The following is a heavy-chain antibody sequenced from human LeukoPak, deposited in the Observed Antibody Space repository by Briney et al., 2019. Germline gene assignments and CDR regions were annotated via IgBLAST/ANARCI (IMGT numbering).Heavy chain of an antibody. CDR3: ARRLGSSSTGFDY. CDR1: GGSISSYY. D-gene: IGHD2-2*01. V-gene: IGHV4-59*08. J-gene: IGHJ4*02. Sequence: SETLSLTCTVSGGSISSYYWSWNRQPPGKGLEWIGSIHYSGSTTYNPSLKSPVTISVDTSKNQFSLKLSSVTAADTAVYYCARRLGSSSTGFDYWGQGTLVTVSS. CDR2: IHYSGST.